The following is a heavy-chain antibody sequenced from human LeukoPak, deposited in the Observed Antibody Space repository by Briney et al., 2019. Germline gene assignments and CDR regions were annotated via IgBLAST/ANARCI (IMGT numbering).Heavy chain of an antibody. J-gene: IGHJ4*02. CDR2: IYSGGST. CDR3: ARGRNSGWYEFVGQFDF. D-gene: IGHD6-19*01. V-gene: IGHV3-66*01. Sequence: GGSLRLSCAASGFTFSSYAMSWVRQAPGKGLEWVSVIYSGGSTHYADSVKGRFTISRDNSKNTLYLQMNSLGAEDTSVYYCARGRNSGWYEFVGQFDFWGQGTLVTVSS. CDR1: GFTFSSYA.